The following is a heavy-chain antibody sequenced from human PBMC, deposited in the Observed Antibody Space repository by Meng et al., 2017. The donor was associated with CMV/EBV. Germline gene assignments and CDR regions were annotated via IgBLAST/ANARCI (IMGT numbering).Heavy chain of an antibody. J-gene: IGHJ6*02. Sequence: GSLRLSCAVSGGSISSGNWWSWVRQPPGKGLEWIGEIYHSGSTNYNPSLKSRVTISVDKSKNQFSLKLSSVTAADTAVYYCARESRGYCSSTSCYWGDGMDVWGQGTTVTVSS. CDR1: GGSISSGNW. CDR2: IYHSGST. CDR3: ARESRGYCSSTSCYWGDGMDV. V-gene: IGHV4-4*02. D-gene: IGHD2-2*01.